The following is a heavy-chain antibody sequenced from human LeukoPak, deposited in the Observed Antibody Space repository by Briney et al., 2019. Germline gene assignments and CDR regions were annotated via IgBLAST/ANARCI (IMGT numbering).Heavy chain of an antibody. Sequence: GGSLRLSCAASGFTFSTFAMHWVRLSPGKGLEWVSGINWNGGSTGYADSVKGRFTISRDNAKNSLYLQMNSLRAEDTAVYYCARGGDQSPDYWGQGTLVTVSS. CDR1: GFTFSTFA. V-gene: IGHV3-20*04. D-gene: IGHD2-21*01. CDR3: ARGGDQSPDY. J-gene: IGHJ4*02. CDR2: INWNGGST.